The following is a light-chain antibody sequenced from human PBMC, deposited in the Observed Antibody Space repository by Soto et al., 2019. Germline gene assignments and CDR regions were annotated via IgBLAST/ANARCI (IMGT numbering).Light chain of an antibody. CDR2: GNS. J-gene: IGLJ1*01. CDR1: SSNIGTGSD. CDR3: SSYTSSSTLV. V-gene: IGLV1-40*01. Sequence: QSVLTQPPSVSGAPGQRVTISCTGSSSNIGTGSDVHWYQQLPGTAPKLLMYGNSNRPSGVPERFSGSKSGTSASLAITGLQAEDEADYYCSSYTSSSTLVFGTGTKVTVL.